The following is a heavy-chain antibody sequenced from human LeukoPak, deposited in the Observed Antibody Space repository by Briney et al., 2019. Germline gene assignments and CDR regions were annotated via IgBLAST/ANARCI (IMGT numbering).Heavy chain of an antibody. J-gene: IGHJ4*02. CDR3: ARGSSASYYNSRFDY. Sequence: GGSLRLSCAASGFTFNNYAMTWVRQAPDKGLEWVSTVSGSGGSTYYADSMKGRFTISRDNSKNTLSLQMSGLRAEDTAVYYCARGSSASYYNSRFDYWGQGTLVIVSS. D-gene: IGHD3-10*01. CDR1: GFTFNNYA. CDR2: VSGSGGST. V-gene: IGHV3-23*01.